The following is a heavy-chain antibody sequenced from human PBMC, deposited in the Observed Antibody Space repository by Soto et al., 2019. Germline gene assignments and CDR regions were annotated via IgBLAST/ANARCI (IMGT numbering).Heavy chain of an antibody. CDR2: IKGDGSEK. J-gene: IGHJ5*02. Sequence: EVQLVDSGGGLVQPGGSLRLSCAASGFTFSSYWMNWVRQAPGKGLEWVANIKGDGSEKYHVDSVKGRFTISRDNAKNSLYLQMDSLRAEDTAVYYCAKSLGWLLLRSWGQGTLVTVSS. CDR3: AKSLGWLLLRS. V-gene: IGHV3-7*01. D-gene: IGHD2-15*01. CDR1: GFTFSSYW.